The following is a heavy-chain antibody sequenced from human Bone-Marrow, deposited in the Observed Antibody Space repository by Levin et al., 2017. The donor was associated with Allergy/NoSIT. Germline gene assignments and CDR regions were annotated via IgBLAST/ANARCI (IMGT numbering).Heavy chain of an antibody. CDR3: ARINGLDWFGELSAKGSGLYDYYMDV. V-gene: IGHV2-70*17. Sequence: SGPTLVKHTQTLTLTCTFSEFSLSTSGTCVSWIRQPPGKALEWLARIDWDDDKFYNASLKTRHTISKDTYKNQVVLTMTDMEPADTATYFCARINGLDWFGELSAKGSGLYDYYMDVWGKGTTVTVS. D-gene: IGHD3-10*01. J-gene: IGHJ6*03. CDR2: IDWDDDK. CDR1: EFSLSTSGTC.